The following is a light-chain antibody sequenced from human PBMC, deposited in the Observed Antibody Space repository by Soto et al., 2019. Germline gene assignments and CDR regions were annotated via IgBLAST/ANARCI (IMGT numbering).Light chain of an antibody. CDR2: GAS. V-gene: IGKV3-20*01. Sequence: EIVLTHSPATLSLSPGERATLSCRASQSVSSYLAWYQQKPGQAPRLLIYGASSRATGIPDRFSGSGSGTDFTLTISRLEPEDFAVYYCQQYGSSVLTFGGGTKVDI. J-gene: IGKJ4*01. CDR1: QSVSSY. CDR3: QQYGSSVLT.